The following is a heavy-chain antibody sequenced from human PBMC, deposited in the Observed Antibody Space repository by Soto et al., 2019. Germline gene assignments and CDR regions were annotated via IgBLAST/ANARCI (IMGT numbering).Heavy chain of an antibody. CDR3: AKTPRHYYDSSGYYSLYFDH. CDR2: ISGSGGST. Sequence: EVHLLESGGGLVRPGGSLRLSCAASGFTFSSYAMSWVRQAPGKGLEWVSAISGSGGSTYYADSVKGRFTISRDNSKNTLYLQMNSLRAEDTAVYYCAKTPRHYYDSSGYYSLYFDHWGQGTLVTVSS. V-gene: IGHV3-23*01. J-gene: IGHJ4*02. CDR1: GFTFSSYA. D-gene: IGHD3-22*01.